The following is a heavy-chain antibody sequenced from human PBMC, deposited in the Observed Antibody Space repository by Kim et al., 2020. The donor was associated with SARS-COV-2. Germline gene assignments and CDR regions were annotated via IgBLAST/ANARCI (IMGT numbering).Heavy chain of an antibody. CDR2: INTDTGNP. D-gene: IGHD3-16*02. CDR1: GYTFTNNA. J-gene: IGHJ4*02. Sequence: ASVKVSCKASGYTFTNNAISWVRQAPGQGLEWMGWINTDTGNPTYAQAFTQRFVFSVDTSVTTAYLQISSLEAEDTALYYCARVIWGTYRYTDYWGQGTL. V-gene: IGHV7-4-1*02. CDR3: ARVIWGTYRYTDY.